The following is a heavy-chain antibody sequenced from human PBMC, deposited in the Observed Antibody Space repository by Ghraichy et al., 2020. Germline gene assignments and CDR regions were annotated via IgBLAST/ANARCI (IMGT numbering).Heavy chain of an antibody. CDR2: INHSGST. V-gene: IGHV4-34*01. Sequence: SQTLSLTCAVYGGSFSGYYWSWIRQPPGKGLEWIGEINHSGSTNYNPSLKSRVTISVDTSKNQFSLKLSSVTAADTAGYYCARTRRRYSYGCVVPCPFDYWGQGTLVTVSS. D-gene: IGHD5-18*01. CDR3: ARTRRRYSYGCVVPCPFDY. CDR1: GGSFSGYY. J-gene: IGHJ4*02.